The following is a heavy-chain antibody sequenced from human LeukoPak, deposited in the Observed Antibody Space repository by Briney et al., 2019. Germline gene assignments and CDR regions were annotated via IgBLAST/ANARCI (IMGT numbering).Heavy chain of an antibody. CDR1: GFSFSRYW. J-gene: IGHJ6*03. CDR3: AREIDYFYHYMDV. V-gene: IGHV3-74*01. Sequence: TGGSLRLSCAAAGFSFSRYWMHWVRQAPGKGLVWVARIESDGSTTRYADSVKGRFTISRDNAKNTLYLQMNSLRTEDTAMYYCAREIDYFYHYMDVWGKGTTVTVSS. CDR2: IESDGSTT.